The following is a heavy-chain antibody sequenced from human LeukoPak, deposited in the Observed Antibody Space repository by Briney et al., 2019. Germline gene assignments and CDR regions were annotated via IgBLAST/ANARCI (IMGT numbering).Heavy chain of an antibody. V-gene: IGHV1-8*01. J-gene: IGHJ6*02. CDR2: MNPNSGNT. Sequence: ASVKVSCKASGYTFTSYDINWVRQATGQGLEWMGWMNPNSGNTGYAQKFQGRVTMTRNTSISTAYMELSSLRSEDTAVYYCARGGYCCSTSCYSYYYYGMDVWGQGTTVTVSS. D-gene: IGHD2-2*03. CDR3: ARGGYCCSTSCYSYYYYGMDV. CDR1: GYTFTSYD.